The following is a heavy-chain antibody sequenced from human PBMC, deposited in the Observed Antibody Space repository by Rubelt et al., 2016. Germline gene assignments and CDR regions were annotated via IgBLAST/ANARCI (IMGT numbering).Heavy chain of an antibody. CDR2: INPSGGST. CDR3: ARDRSSTSLDV. V-gene: IGHV1-46*01. D-gene: IGHD2-2*01. Sequence: QGLEWMGIINPSGGSTSYAQKFQGRVTMTRDTSTSTVYMELSSLRSEDTAVYYCARDRSSTSLDVWGQGTTDTVSS. J-gene: IGHJ6*02.